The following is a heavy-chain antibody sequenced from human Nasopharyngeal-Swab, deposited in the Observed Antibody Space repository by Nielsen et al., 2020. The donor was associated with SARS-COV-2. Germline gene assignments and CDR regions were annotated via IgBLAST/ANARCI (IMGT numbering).Heavy chain of an antibody. CDR2: INTNTGNP. V-gene: IGHV7-4-1*02. Sequence: ASVKVSCKASGYTFTSYAMNWVRQAPGQGLEWMGWINTNTGNPTYAQGFTGRFVFSLDTSASTAYLQISSLKAEDTAVYYCARDRSWYLEDAFDIWGQGTMVTVSS. CDR3: ARDRSWYLEDAFDI. D-gene: IGHD6-13*01. CDR1: GYTFTSYA. J-gene: IGHJ3*02.